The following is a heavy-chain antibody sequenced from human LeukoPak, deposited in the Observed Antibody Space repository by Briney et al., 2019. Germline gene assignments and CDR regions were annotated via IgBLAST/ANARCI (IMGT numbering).Heavy chain of an antibody. V-gene: IGHV1-18*01. CDR2: ISAYNGNT. D-gene: IGHD5-18*01. J-gene: IGHJ6*02. CDR1: GYTFTSYD. Sequence: GASVKVSCKASGYTFTSYDINWVRQATGQGLEWMGWISAYNGNTNYAQKLQGRVTMTTDTSTSTAYMELRSLRSDDTAVYYCAREGSGYSYGYGLRYYYYGMDVWGQGTTVTVSS. CDR3: AREGSGYSYGYGLRYYYYGMDV.